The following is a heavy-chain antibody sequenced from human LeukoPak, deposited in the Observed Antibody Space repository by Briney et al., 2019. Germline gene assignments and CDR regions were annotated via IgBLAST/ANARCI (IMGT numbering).Heavy chain of an antibody. D-gene: IGHD6-19*01. V-gene: IGHV4-34*01. CDR3: ARGLGTGDSSVRYYYYMDV. Sequence: SETLSLTCAVYGVSFSGYYWSWIRQPPGKGLEWIGEINHSGSTNYNPSLKSRVTISVDTSKNHFSLKLSSVTAADTAVYYCARGLGTGDSSVRYYYYMDVWGKGTTVTVSS. J-gene: IGHJ6*03. CDR1: GVSFSGYY. CDR2: INHSGST.